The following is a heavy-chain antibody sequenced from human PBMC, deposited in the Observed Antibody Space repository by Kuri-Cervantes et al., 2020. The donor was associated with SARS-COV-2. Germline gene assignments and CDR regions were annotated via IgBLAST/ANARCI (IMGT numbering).Heavy chain of an antibody. D-gene: IGHD4-23*01. Sequence: SETLSLTCAVSGYSISSGYYWGWIRQPAGKGLEWIGYIYTSGSTNYNPSLKSRVTISVDTSKNQFSLKLSSVTAADTAAYYCAREWAVVNYFDYWGQGTLVTVSS. J-gene: IGHJ4*02. CDR1: GYSISSGYY. CDR3: AREWAVVNYFDY. V-gene: IGHV4-61*09. CDR2: IYTSGST.